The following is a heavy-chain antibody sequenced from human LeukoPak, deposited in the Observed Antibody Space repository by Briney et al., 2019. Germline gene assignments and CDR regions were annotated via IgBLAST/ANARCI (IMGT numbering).Heavy chain of an antibody. CDR2: INAGNGNT. V-gene: IGHV1-3*03. Sequence: GASVKVSCKASGYTFTGYYMHWVRQAPGQRLEWMGWINAGNGNTKYSQEFQGRVTITRDTSASTAYMELSSLRSEDMAVYYCARGQEGSERYFDSRYMDVWGKGTTVTVSS. CDR1: GYTFTGYY. J-gene: IGHJ6*03. D-gene: IGHD3-9*01. CDR3: ARGQEGSERYFDSRYMDV.